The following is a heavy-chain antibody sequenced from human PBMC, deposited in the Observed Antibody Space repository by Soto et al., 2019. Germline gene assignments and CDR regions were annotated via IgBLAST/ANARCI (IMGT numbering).Heavy chain of an antibody. D-gene: IGHD2-2*01. CDR3: ARQAAAMDWFDP. CDR2: IYYSGST. V-gene: IGHV4-39*01. Sequence: PSETLSLTCTVSGGSISSSSYYWGWIRHPPGKGLEWIGSIYYSGSTYYNPSLKSRVTISVDTSKNQFSLKLSSVTAADTAVYYCARQAAAMDWFDPWGQGTLVTVSS. CDR1: GGSISSSSYY. J-gene: IGHJ5*02.